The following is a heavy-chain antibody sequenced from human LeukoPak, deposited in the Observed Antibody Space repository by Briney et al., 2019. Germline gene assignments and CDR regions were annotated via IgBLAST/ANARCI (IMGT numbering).Heavy chain of an antibody. D-gene: IGHD3-3*01. CDR3: AKDCWSGYYPNY. CDR2: SGSGGST. V-gene: IGHV3-23*01. CDR1: GFTFSSYA. Sequence: PAGSLRLSCAASGFTFSSYAMSWVRHAPGKGLEWGSGSGSGGSTYYADSVKGRFTISRDTSKNTLYLQMNSLRAEDTAVYYCAKDCWSGYYPNYWGQGTLVSVSS. J-gene: IGHJ4*02.